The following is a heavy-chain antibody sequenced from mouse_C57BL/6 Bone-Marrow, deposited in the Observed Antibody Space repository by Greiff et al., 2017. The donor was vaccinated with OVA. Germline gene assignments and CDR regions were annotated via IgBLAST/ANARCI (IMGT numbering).Heavy chain of an antibody. CDR3: AREAYGYFDY. D-gene: IGHD2-10*02. J-gene: IGHJ2*01. V-gene: IGHV5-4*01. CDR2: ISDGGSYS. CDR1: GFTFSSYA. Sequence: EVKLQESGGGLVKPGGSLKLSCAASGFTFSSYAMSWVRQTPEKRLEWVATISDGGSYSYYPDNAKGRFTISRDNAKNNLYLQLRDQKSEDTAMYCCAREAYGYFDYWGQGTTLTVSS.